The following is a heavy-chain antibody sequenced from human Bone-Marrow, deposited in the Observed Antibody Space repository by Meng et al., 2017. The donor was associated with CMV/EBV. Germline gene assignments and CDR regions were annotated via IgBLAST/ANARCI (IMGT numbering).Heavy chain of an antibody. CDR2: INHSGST. Sequence: SETLSLTCAVYGGSFSGYYWSWIRQPPGKGLEWIGEINHSGSTNYNPSLKSRVTISVDTSKNQFSLKLSSVTAADTAVYYCARGRTPSPWGQGPLVTVSS. CDR1: GGSFSGYY. D-gene: IGHD2-2*01. V-gene: IGHV4-34*01. CDR3: ARGRTPSP. J-gene: IGHJ5*02.